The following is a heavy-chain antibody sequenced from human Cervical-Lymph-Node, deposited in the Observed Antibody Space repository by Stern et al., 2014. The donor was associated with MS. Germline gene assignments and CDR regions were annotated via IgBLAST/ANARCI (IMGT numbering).Heavy chain of an antibody. CDR2: INPSGGST. CDR3: ARSKDSSIGARPGEYHYVGMDV. J-gene: IGHJ6*02. V-gene: IGHV1-46*01. Sequence: QVQLVESGAEVRKPGASVTVSCKASGYTFITHYMHWVRQAPGQGLEWVGLINPSGGSTNYAQKFQGRVTMTRDTSTRTVYMELSSLRSEDTAVYYCARSKDSSIGARPGEYHYVGMDVWGQGTTVSVPS. D-gene: IGHD6-6*01. CDR1: GYTFITHY.